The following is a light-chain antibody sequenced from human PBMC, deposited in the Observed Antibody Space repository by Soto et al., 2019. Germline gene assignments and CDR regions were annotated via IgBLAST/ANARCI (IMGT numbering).Light chain of an antibody. J-gene: IGLJ3*02. CDR1: SSNIGAGYD. CDR2: GNS. CDR3: QSYDSSLSGWV. Sequence: QPMLTQPPSVSGTPGQRVTISCTGRSSNIGAGYDVHWYQQLPGTAPKLLIYGNSNRPSGVPDRFSGSKSGTSASLAITGLQAEDEADYYCQSYDSSLSGWVFGGGTKLTVL. V-gene: IGLV1-40*01.